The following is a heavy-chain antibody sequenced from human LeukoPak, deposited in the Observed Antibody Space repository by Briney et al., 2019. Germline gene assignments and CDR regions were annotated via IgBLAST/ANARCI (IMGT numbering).Heavy chain of an antibody. Sequence: GASVKVSCKASGYTFTGYYMHWVRRAPGQGLEWMGWINPNSGGTNYAQKFQGRVTMTRDTSISTAYMELSRLRSDDTAVYYCARDRGVGVLRYFDWPSGYWGQGTLVTVSS. CDR3: ARDRGVGVLRYFDWPSGY. CDR2: INPNSGGT. V-gene: IGHV1-2*02. D-gene: IGHD3-9*01. CDR1: GYTFTGYY. J-gene: IGHJ4*02.